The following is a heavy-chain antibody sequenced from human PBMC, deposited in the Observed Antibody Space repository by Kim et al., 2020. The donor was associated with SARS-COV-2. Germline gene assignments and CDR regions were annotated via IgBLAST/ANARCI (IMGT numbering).Heavy chain of an antibody. V-gene: IGHV3-21*01. Sequence: DSVNSRFNISRDNAKNSLYLQMNSLRAEDTAVYYCARVRRITMIWGAFDIWGQGTMVTVSS. D-gene: IGHD3-22*01. J-gene: IGHJ3*02. CDR3: ARVRRITMIWGAFDI.